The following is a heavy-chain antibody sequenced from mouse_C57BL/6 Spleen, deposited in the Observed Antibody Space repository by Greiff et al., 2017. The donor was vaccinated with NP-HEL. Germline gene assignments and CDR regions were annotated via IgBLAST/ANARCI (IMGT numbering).Heavy chain of an antibody. J-gene: IGHJ1*03. CDR2: IDPETGGT. D-gene: IGHD2-5*01. CDR3: TRSHYSNYRYFDV. CDR1: GYTFTDYE. V-gene: IGHV1-15*01. Sequence: QVQLQQSGAELVRPGASVTLSCKASGYTFTDYEMHWVKQTPVHGLEWIGAIDPETGGTAYNQKFKGKAILTADKSSSTAYMELRSLTSEDSAVHYCTRSHYSNYRYFDVWGTGTTVTVSS.